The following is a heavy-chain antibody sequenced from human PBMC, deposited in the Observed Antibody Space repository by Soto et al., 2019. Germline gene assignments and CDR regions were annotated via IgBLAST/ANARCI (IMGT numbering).Heavy chain of an antibody. Sequence: GGSLRLSCEASGFTFSTSAMSWVRQAPGKGLEWVSVISGSGDNTYYAESVKGRFTIFRDITKHTLYLQMNSLRAEDTALYYCAKYVRGPSYYMDVWGKGTTVTVSS. J-gene: IGHJ6*03. CDR1: GFTFSTSA. CDR2: ISGSGDNT. CDR3: AKYVRGPSYYMDV. D-gene: IGHD3-10*02. V-gene: IGHV3-23*01.